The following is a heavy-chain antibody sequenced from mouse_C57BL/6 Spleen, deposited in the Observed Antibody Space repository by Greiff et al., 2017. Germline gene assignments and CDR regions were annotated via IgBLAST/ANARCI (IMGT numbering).Heavy chain of an antibody. J-gene: IGHJ4*01. CDR3: ARELNYGSSGYYAMDY. D-gene: IGHD1-1*01. Sequence: EVKLVESGPELVKPGDSVKISCKASGYSFTGYFMNWVMQSHGKSLEWIGRINPYNGDTFYNQKFKGKATLTVDKSSSTAHMELRSLTSEDSAVYYCARELNYGSSGYYAMDYWGQGTSVTVSS. V-gene: IGHV1-20*01. CDR1: GYSFTGYF. CDR2: INPYNGDT.